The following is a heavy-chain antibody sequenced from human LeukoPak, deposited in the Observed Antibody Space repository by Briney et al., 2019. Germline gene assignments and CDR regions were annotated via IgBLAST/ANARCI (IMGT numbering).Heavy chain of an antibody. J-gene: IGHJ4*02. D-gene: IGHD6-13*01. Sequence: GGSLRLSCAASGFTFSSYGMHWVRQAPGKGLEWVAVISYDGSNKYYADSVKGRFTISRDNSKNTLYLQMNSLRAEDTAVYYCARGSIAAASDYWGQGTLVTVSS. CDR1: GFTFSSYG. CDR2: ISYDGSNK. CDR3: ARGSIAAASDY. V-gene: IGHV3-30*03.